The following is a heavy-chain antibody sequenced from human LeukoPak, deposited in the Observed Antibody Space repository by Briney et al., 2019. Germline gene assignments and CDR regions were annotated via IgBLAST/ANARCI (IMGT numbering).Heavy chain of an antibody. CDR1: GGSFSGYY. J-gene: IGHJ6*03. Sequence: PSETLSLTCAVYGGSFSGYYWSWIRQPPGKGLEWIGEINHSGSTNYNPSLKSRVTISVDTSKNQFSLKLSSVTAADTAVYYCARGVRIMVRGVITPSGYYYYMDVWGKGTTATVSS. D-gene: IGHD3-10*01. CDR2: INHSGST. CDR3: ARGVRIMVRGVITPSGYYYYMDV. V-gene: IGHV4-34*01.